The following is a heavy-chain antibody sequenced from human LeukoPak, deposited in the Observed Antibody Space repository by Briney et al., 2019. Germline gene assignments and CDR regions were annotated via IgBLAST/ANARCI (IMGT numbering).Heavy chain of an antibody. J-gene: IGHJ6*04. D-gene: IGHD3-10*02. CDR3: AELGITMIGGV. Sequence: LGGSLRLSCAASGFTFGSYEMNWVRQAPGKGLEWVSYISSSGSTIYYADSVKGRFTISRDNAKNSLYLQMNSLRAEDTAVYYCAELGITMIGGVWGKGTTVTISS. CDR2: ISSSGSTI. CDR1: GFTFGSYE. V-gene: IGHV3-48*03.